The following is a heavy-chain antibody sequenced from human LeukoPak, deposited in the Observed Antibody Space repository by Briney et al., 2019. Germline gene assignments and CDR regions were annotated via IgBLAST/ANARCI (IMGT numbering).Heavy chain of an antibody. CDR2: INTNSGGT. D-gene: IGHD4-17*01. J-gene: IGHJ5*02. CDR3: ARGYFGDYVLDT. V-gene: IGHV1-2*02. CDR1: GYTFSDHY. Sequence: ASVKVSCKAYGYTFSDHYIHWVRQAPGQGLEYLGWINTNSGGTNYAQKFQGRVTLTRDTSIDTAYIHLDSLTSDDTAVYFCARGYFGDYVLDTWGQGTLVTVSS.